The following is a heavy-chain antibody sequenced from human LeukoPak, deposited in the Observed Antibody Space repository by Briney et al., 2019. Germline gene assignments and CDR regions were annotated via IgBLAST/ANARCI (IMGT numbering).Heavy chain of an antibody. CDR1: GVSISSYY. J-gene: IGHJ5*02. D-gene: IGHD4-17*01. Sequence: SETLSLTCSVSGVSISSYYWSWIRQPQGKGLEWIGYIYYTGNTNYNPSLKSRVTMSVDTSKNQFSLKLSSVTAADTAVYYCARDSQDGDYQNVGGPRFDPWGQGMLVTVSS. CDR2: IYYTGNT. CDR3: ARDSQDGDYQNVGGPRFDP. V-gene: IGHV4-59*01.